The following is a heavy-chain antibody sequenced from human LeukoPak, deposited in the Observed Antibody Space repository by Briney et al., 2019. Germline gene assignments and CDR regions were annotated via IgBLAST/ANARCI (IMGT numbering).Heavy chain of an antibody. Sequence: GGSLRLSCTASGFTFGDYAMSWFRQAPGKGLEWLGFIRRKAYGGTAEYTASVKGRFTISRDDSKSIAYLQMNSLETEDTAVYYCTRPIVGATLTFPHWGQGTLVTVSS. J-gene: IGHJ4*02. D-gene: IGHD1-26*01. CDR1: GFTFGDYA. CDR3: TRPIVGATLTFPH. CDR2: IRRKAYGGTA. V-gene: IGHV3-49*01.